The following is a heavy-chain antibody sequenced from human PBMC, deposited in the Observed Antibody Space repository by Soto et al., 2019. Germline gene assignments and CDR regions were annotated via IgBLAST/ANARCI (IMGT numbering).Heavy chain of an antibody. Sequence: ASVKVSFKASGYTFISYYMHWVRQAPGQGLEWMGIINPSGGSTSYAQKFQGRVTMTRDTSTSTVYMELSSLRSEDTAVYYCARTPSQSGSYRYFDYWGQGTLVTVSS. D-gene: IGHD1-26*01. CDR2: INPSGGST. CDR3: ARTPSQSGSYRYFDY. J-gene: IGHJ4*02. CDR1: GYTFISYY. V-gene: IGHV1-46*01.